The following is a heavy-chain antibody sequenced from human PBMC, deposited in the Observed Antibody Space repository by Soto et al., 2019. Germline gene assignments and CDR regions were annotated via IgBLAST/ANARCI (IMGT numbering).Heavy chain of an antibody. J-gene: IGHJ5*02. CDR1: GFTFTSSA. V-gene: IGHV1-58*01. D-gene: IGHD3-10*01. CDR3: AAQKTFYYYANPGGPMGP. Sequence: SVKVSCKASGFTFTSSAVQWVRQARGQRLEWIGWIVVGSGNTNYAQKFQERVTITRDMSTSTAYMELSSLRSEDTAVYYCAAQKTFYYYANPGGPMGPWGQGAMVTVSS. CDR2: IVVGSGNT.